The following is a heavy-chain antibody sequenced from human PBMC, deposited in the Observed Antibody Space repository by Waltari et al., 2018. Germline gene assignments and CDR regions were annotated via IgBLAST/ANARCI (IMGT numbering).Heavy chain of an antibody. V-gene: IGHV3-23*01. J-gene: IGHJ4*02. Sequence: EVQLLESGGGLVQPGGSLRLYCAASGFTFSRYAMSWVRQAPGKGLEWVSVISGSGGTTYYADSVKGRFTISRDNSKNTLYLQMNSLRAEDTAIYYCAKRVAVPGSTYYFDYWGQGTLVTVSS. CDR2: ISGSGGTT. D-gene: IGHD2-2*01. CDR1: GFTFSRYA. CDR3: AKRVAVPGSTYYFDY.